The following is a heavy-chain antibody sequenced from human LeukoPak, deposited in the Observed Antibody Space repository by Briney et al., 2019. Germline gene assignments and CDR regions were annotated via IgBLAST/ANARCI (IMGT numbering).Heavy chain of an antibody. CDR2: LHYSGST. CDR1: RASMSDYC. D-gene: IGHD4-11*01. Sequence: SSETLSLTSTVSRASMSDYCWSWVRQSPGKGLEWIGYLHYSGSTDYNPSLKNRVTILVDTSKNQFSLNLSSVTAADTAVYYCARHDSRHNWFDPWGQGTLVTVSS. J-gene: IGHJ5*02. V-gene: IGHV4-59*08. CDR3: ARHDSRHNWFDP.